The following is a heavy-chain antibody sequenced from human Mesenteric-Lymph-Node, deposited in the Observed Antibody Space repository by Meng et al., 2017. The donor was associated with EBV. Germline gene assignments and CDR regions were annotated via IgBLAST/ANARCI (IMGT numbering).Heavy chain of an antibody. CDR3: ARDSRGMYYFDY. D-gene: IGHD6-19*01. V-gene: IGHV4-30-2*01. CDR1: GGSLSSGGYS. CDR2: IYHTGTT. Sequence: QVQLQESCSRLVKPSQTLSLTCAVFGGSLSSGGYSWNWIRQTPGRGLEWIGYIYHTGTTYYNPSLKSRVTMSVDRSTNQFSLWLKSVTAADTAVYYCARDSRGMYYFDYWSQGTLVTVSS. J-gene: IGHJ4*02.